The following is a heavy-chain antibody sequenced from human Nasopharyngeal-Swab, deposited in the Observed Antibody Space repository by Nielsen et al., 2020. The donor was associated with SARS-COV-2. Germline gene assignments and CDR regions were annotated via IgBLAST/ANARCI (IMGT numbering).Heavy chain of an antibody. CDR1: GFTFSSYD. J-gene: IGHJ6*02. D-gene: IGHD2-15*01. V-gene: IGHV3-13*01. Sequence: GESLKISCAASGFTFSSYDMHWVRQATGKGLEWVSAIGTAGDTYYPGSVKGRFTISRENAKNSLYLQMNSLRAGDTAVYYCARERTDCSDGSCYSYGMDVWGQGTTVTVSS. CDR3: ARERTDCSDGSCYSYGMDV. CDR2: IGTAGDT.